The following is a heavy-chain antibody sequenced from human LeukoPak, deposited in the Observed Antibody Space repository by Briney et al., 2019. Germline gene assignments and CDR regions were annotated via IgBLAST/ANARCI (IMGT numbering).Heavy chain of an antibody. Sequence: PGRSLRLSCAASGFTFSSYGMHWVRQAPGKGLEWVAVIWYDGSNKYCADSVKGRFTISRDNSKNTLYLEMSSLRAEDTAVYYCARVGSSSSLGFDYWGQGTLVTVSS. V-gene: IGHV3-33*01. D-gene: IGHD6-6*01. CDR2: IWYDGSNK. CDR1: GFTFSSYG. CDR3: ARVGSSSSLGFDY. J-gene: IGHJ4*02.